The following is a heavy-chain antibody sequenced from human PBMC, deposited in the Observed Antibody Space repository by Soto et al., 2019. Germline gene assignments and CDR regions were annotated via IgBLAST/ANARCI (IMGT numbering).Heavy chain of an antibody. J-gene: IGHJ6*02. V-gene: IGHV3-21*01. Sequence: GSLKISCAASGFTFSSYSMNWGRQAPGKGLEWVSSISSSSSYIYYADSVKGRFTISRDNAKNSLYLQMNSLRAEDTAVYYCGKMLVRGRYGMDVWGQGTTVTVSS. CDR2: ISSSSSYI. CDR3: GKMLVRGRYGMDV. CDR1: GFTFSSYS. D-gene: IGHD3-10*01.